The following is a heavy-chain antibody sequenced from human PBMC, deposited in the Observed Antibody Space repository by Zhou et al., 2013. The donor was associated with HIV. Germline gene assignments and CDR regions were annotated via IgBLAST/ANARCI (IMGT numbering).Heavy chain of an antibody. V-gene: IGHV1-8*02. CDR3: ATSLKPAAIPAFDI. Sequence: QVQLVQSGPEVKKSGASVKVSCKASGYTFITSGINWVRQAPGQGLEWMGWMNPNSGNTGYAQKFQGRVSMTRNTSINTAYMELSSLRSEDTAVYYCATSLKPAAIPAFDIWGQGTMVTVSS. CDR2: MNPNSGNT. D-gene: IGHD2-2*02. J-gene: IGHJ3*02. CDR1: GYTFITSG.